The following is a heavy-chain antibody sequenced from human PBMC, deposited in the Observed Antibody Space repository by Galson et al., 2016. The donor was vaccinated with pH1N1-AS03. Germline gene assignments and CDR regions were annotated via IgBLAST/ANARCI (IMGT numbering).Heavy chain of an antibody. D-gene: IGHD1-14*01. V-gene: IGHV3-23*01. J-gene: IGHJ4*02. Sequence: SLRLSCAVSGFTLSSYAISWVRQAPGKGLEWVSALSGSGTDMYYADSVRGRFTISRDTSKNILYLQMNSLRAEDTAVYYCVREGINAVATNWGQGTLVTVSS. CDR1: GFTLSSYA. CDR3: VREGINAVATN. CDR2: LSGSGTDM.